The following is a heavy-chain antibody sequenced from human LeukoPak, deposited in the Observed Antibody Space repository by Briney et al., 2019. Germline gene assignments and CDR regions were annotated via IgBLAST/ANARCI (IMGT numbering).Heavy chain of an antibody. V-gene: IGHV4-34*01. J-gene: IGHJ4*02. CDR2: INHSGST. D-gene: IGHD5-12*01. Sequence: TTSETLSLTCAVYGGSFSGYYWSWIRQPPGKGLEWIGEINHSGSTNYNLSLKSRVTISVDTSKNQFSLKLSSVTAADTAVYYCASTKWLRSYFDYWGQGTLVTVSS. CDR3: ASTKWLRSYFDY. CDR1: GGSFSGYY.